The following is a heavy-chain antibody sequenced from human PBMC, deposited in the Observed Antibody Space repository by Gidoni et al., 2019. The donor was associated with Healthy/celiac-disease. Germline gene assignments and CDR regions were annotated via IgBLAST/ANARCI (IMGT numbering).Heavy chain of an antibody. CDR2: IKQDGSEK. CDR1: GFTFSSYW. V-gene: IGHV3-7*01. CDR3: ARHYDFWSGYYLDY. J-gene: IGHJ4*02. Sequence: EVQLVESGGGLVQPGGSLRLSCASSGFTFSSYWMSWVRQAPGKGLEWVANIKQDGSEKYYVDSVKGRFTISRDKAKNSLYLQMNSLRAEDTAVYYCARHYDFWSGYYLDYWGQGTLVTVSS. D-gene: IGHD3-3*01.